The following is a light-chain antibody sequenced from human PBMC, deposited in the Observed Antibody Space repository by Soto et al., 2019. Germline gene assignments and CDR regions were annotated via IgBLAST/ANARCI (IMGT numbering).Light chain of an antibody. J-gene: IGKJ4*01. CDR2: DAS. CDR1: QSVSRY. Sequence: GLTQNPDTLSLSPGERATLSCRASQSVSRYLAWYQQKPGQAPRLLIYDASNRATGIPARFSGSGSGTDFTLTISSLEPEDFAVYYCQQRSNWPLTFGGGTKVDI. CDR3: QQRSNWPLT. V-gene: IGKV3-11*01.